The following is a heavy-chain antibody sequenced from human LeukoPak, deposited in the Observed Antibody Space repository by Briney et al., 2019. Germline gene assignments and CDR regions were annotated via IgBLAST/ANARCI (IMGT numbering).Heavy chain of an antibody. CDR3: AKDFSYDFWSGYDY. D-gene: IGHD3-3*01. V-gene: IGHV3-23*01. Sequence: PGGSLRLSCAASGFTFSTYAMSWVRQAPGKGLEWVSVISGSGSSTYYADSVKGRFTISRDNSKNTLYLQMNSLRAEDTAVYYCAKDFSYDFWSGYDYWGQGTLVTVSS. J-gene: IGHJ4*02. CDR1: GFTFSTYA. CDR2: ISGSGSST.